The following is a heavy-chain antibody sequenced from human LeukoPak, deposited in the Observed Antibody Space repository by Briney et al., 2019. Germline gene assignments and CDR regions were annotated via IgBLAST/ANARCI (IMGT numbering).Heavy chain of an antibody. J-gene: IGHJ4*02. V-gene: IGHV3-7*01. CDR3: VRDGGVSGYDLLDY. CDR1: GFTFSNYW. D-gene: IGHD5-12*01. CDR2: INQDGSEE. Sequence: GGSLRLSCAASGFTFSNYWMTWVRQAPGKGLEWVANINQDGSEEYYMDSVKARFTISRDNAKDSLSLQMNSLRAEDTAVYYCVRDGGVSGYDLLDYWGQGTLVTVSS.